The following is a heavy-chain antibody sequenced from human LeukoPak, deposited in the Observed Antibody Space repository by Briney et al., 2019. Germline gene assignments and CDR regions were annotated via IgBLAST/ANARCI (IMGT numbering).Heavy chain of an antibody. D-gene: IGHD2-15*01. J-gene: IGHJ4*02. Sequence: LPGGSLRLSCAASGFTFSSYAMSWVRQAPGKGLEWVSAISCSGGSTYYADSVKGRFTISRDNSKNTLYLQMNSLRAEDTAVYYCAKIKGYCSGGSCWKYYFDYWGQGTLVTVSS. CDR2: ISCSGGST. CDR3: AKIKGYCSGGSCWKYYFDY. V-gene: IGHV3-23*01. CDR1: GFTFSSYA.